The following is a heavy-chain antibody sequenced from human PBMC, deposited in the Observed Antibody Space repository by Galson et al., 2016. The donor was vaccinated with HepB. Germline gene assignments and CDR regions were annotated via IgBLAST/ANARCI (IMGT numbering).Heavy chain of an antibody. CDR2: IENYGSTT. J-gene: IGHJ4*02. Sequence: SLRLSCAASGINLNYHWMNWVRQGPGRELVWVAGIENYGSTTTYYADSVKGRFTVSRDNAKNTMYLQMNRMRVVDTAVYYCAYFDFWGQGTLVTVSS. V-gene: IGHV3-74*03. CDR1: GINLNYHW. CDR3: AYFDF.